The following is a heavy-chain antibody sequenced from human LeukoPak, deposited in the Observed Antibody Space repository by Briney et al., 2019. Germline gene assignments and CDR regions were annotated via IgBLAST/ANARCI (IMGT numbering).Heavy chain of an antibody. D-gene: IGHD4-17*01. CDR3: ARGGYGDGDAFDI. CDR1: GGSISNYY. Sequence: SETLSLTSTVSGGSISNYYWSWIRQSPGKGLEWIGYIYYTGNTNYNPSLESRVIISVDTSKNQFSLKLSSVTAADTAVYYCARGGYGDGDAFDIWGQGTMVTVSS. CDR2: IYYTGNT. V-gene: IGHV4-59*12. J-gene: IGHJ3*02.